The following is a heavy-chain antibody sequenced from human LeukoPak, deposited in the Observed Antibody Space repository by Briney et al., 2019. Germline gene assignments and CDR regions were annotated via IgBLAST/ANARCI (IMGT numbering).Heavy chain of an antibody. Sequence: GGSLRLSCAASGFTFSSYAMSWVRQAPGKGLEWVSAISGSGGSTYYADSVKGRFTISRDNSKNTLYLQMNSLRAEDTAVYYWAKNSGGGLKGHFDYGGQGPLVTVS. CDR2: ISGSGGST. CDR3: AKNSGGGLKGHFDY. CDR1: GFTFSSYA. V-gene: IGHV3-23*01. D-gene: IGHD6-25*01. J-gene: IGHJ4*02.